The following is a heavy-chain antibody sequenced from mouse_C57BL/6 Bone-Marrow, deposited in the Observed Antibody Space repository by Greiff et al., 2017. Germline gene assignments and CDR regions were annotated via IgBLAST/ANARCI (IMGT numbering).Heavy chain of an antibody. CDR3: ARAVVTTVVDYFDY. V-gene: IGHV5-17*01. D-gene: IGHD1-1*01. Sequence: EVQRVESGGGLVKPGGSLKLSCAASGFTFSDYGMHWVRQAPEKGLEWVAYISSGSSTIYYADTVKGRFTISRDNAKSTLFLQMSSLRSEDTAMYYCARAVVTTVVDYFDYWGQGTTLTVSS. J-gene: IGHJ2*01. CDR2: ISSGSSTI. CDR1: GFTFSDYG.